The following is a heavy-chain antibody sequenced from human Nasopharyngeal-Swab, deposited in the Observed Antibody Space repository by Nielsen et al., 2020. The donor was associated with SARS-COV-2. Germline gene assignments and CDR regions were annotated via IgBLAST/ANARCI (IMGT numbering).Heavy chain of an antibody. CDR2: INWNGGST. Sequence: GGSLRLSCAASGFTFSSYRMNWVRQAPGKGLEWVSGINWNGGSTGYADSVKGRFTISRDNAKNSLYLQMNSLRAEDTALYHCARWGVVVPAAQGGGWFDPWGQGTLVTVSS. CDR1: GFTFSSYR. D-gene: IGHD2-2*01. J-gene: IGHJ5*02. V-gene: IGHV3-20*01. CDR3: ARWGVVVPAAQGGGWFDP.